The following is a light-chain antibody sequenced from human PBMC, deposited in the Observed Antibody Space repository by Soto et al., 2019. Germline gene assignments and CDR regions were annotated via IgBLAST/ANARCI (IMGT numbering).Light chain of an antibody. CDR2: RND. CDR3: AACDASLSAWV. Sequence: QSVLTQPPSASGTPGQRVTISCSGRNPNIGGHFVYWYQQLPGRDPKLLLYRNDERPSGVPDRFSVSKSGTSASLAISGLRYEDDADYYCAACDASLSAWVFGGGTKHTVL. J-gene: IGLJ3*02. CDR1: NPNIGGHF. V-gene: IGLV1-47*01.